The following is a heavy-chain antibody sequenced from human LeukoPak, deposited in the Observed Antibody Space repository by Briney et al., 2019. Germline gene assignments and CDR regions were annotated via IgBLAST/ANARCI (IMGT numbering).Heavy chain of an antibody. J-gene: IGHJ4*02. CDR2: IKEDGGEG. Sequence: GGSLRLSCAASGFTFSSYWMTWVRQAPGKGLEWVANIKEDGGEGYYVDSVKGRFTISRDNSRDTLDLQMNSLRPEDTAVYYCAKGHYYDSTDKYSYADFWGQGTLVTVSS. CDR3: AKGHYYDSTDKYSYADF. V-gene: IGHV3-7*01. CDR1: GFTFSSYW. D-gene: IGHD3-22*01.